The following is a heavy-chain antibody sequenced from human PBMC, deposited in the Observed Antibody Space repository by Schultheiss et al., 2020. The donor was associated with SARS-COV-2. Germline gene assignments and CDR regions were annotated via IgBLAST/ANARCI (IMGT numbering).Heavy chain of an antibody. CDR2: INSDGSST. CDR3: ARVRGQWLVNFDY. V-gene: IGHV3-74*01. CDR1: GFTFSSYW. D-gene: IGHD6-19*01. J-gene: IGHJ4*02. Sequence: GGSLRLSCAASGFTFSSYWMHWVRQVPGKGLVWVSRINSDGSSTSYADSVKGRFTISRDNAKNSLYLQMNSLRAEDTAVYYCARVRGQWLVNFDYWGQGTLVTVSS.